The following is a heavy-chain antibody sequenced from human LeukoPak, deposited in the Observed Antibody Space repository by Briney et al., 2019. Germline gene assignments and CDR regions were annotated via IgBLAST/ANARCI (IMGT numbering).Heavy chain of an antibody. D-gene: IGHD1-26*01. V-gene: IGHV3-30*18. Sequence: GGSLRLSCAASGFTFSSYGVHWVRQAPGKGPEWVAVISYDGSNKYYTDSVKGRFTISRDNSKNTLYLQMNSLRVEDTAVYYCAKGGYSGSYYFDYWGQGTLVTVSS. CDR1: GFTFSSYG. J-gene: IGHJ4*02. CDR2: ISYDGSNK. CDR3: AKGGYSGSYYFDY.